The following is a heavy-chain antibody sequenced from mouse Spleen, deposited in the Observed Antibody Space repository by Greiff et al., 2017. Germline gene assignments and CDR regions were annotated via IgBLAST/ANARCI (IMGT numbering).Heavy chain of an antibody. Sequence: QVHVKQSGAELARPGASVKLSCKASGYTFTSYGISWVKQRTGQGLEWIGEIYPRSGNTYYNEKFKGKATLTADKSSSTAYMELRSLTSEDSAVYFCARGNYDYGLYAMDYWGQGTSVTVSS. D-gene: IGHD2-4*01. CDR3: ARGNYDYGLYAMDY. CDR1: GYTFTSYG. J-gene: IGHJ4*01. CDR2: IYPRSGNT. V-gene: IGHV1-81*01.